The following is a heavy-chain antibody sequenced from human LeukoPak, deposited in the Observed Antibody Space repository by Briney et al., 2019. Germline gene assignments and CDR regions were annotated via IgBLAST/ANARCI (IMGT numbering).Heavy chain of an antibody. CDR3: ARGGVVVVVAANTNWFDP. J-gene: IGHJ5*02. Sequence: SETLSLTCTVSGGSISSYYWSWIRQPPGKGLEWIGYIYYSGSTNYNPSLKSRVTISVDKSKNQFSLKLSSVTAADTAVYYCARGGVVVVVAANTNWFDPWGQGTLVTVSS. D-gene: IGHD2-15*01. CDR2: IYYSGST. CDR1: GGSISSYY. V-gene: IGHV4-59*12.